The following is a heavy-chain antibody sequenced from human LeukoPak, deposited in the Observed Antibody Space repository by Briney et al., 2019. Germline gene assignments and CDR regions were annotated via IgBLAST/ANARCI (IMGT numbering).Heavy chain of an antibody. J-gene: IGHJ4*02. V-gene: IGHV1-3*01. CDR2: INAGNGNT. Sequence: ASVKVSCKASGYTFTSYAMHWVRQAPGQRLEWMGWINAGNGNTKYSQKFQGRVTITRDTSASTAYMELSSLGSEDTAVYYCARDVATSFLDPHHFDYWGQGTLVTVSS. CDR1: GYTFTSYA. D-gene: IGHD5-12*01. CDR3: ARDVATSFLDPHHFDY.